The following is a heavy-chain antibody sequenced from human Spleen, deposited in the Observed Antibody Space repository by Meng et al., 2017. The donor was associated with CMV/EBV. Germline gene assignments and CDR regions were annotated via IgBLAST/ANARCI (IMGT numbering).Heavy chain of an antibody. CDR3: AKDPTLTTINWFDT. CDR2: ISGTYGTT. CDR1: GFTFSSYA. J-gene: IGHJ5*02. V-gene: IGHV3-23*01. Sequence: AAGFTFSSYAMSWARQAPGTGLEWVSGISGTYGTTHYADSVKGRFTISRDNSKNTLFLQMNSLRAEDTAVYYCAKDPTLTTINWFDTWGQGTLVTVSS. D-gene: IGHD4-17*01.